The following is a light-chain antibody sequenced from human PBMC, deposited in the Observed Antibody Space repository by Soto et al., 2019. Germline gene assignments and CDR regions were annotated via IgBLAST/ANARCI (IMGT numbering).Light chain of an antibody. Sequence: EIAFTESPGTLSLSPGERATLSCSASQKISSSYLAWYQQKPAQAPRLLIYHASNRTTGIPDRFSGSGSGTDFTLTISRLEPEDFALYYCQQYGGLPITFGQGTRLEIK. CDR3: QQYGGLPIT. CDR1: QKISSSY. CDR2: HAS. V-gene: IGKV3-20*01. J-gene: IGKJ5*01.